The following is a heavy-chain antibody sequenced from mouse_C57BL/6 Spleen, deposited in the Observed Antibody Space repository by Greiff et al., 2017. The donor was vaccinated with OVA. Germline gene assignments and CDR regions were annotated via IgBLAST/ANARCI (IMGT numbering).Heavy chain of an antibody. CDR1: GYAFSSSW. Sequence: QVQLQQSGPELVKPGASVKISCKASGYAFSSSWMNWVKQRPGKGLEWIGRIYPGDGDTNYNGKFKGKATLTADKSSSTAYMQLSSLTSEDSAVYFCARFLDGYEAWFAYWGQGTLVTVSA. D-gene: IGHD2-3*01. V-gene: IGHV1-82*01. CDR3: ARFLDGYEAWFAY. J-gene: IGHJ3*01. CDR2: IYPGDGDT.